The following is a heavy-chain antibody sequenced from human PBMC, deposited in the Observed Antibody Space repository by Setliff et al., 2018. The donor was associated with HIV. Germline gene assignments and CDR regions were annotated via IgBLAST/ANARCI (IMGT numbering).Heavy chain of an antibody. CDR3: ARDFGGYCSSMSCPGLFDP. J-gene: IGHJ5*02. V-gene: IGHV1-69*05. Sequence: RASVKVSCKASGGTFSNYGMSWVRQAPGQGLEWMGGIIPISGTANYAQKFQGRVTITTDESTSTAYMEPSGLRSEDTAVYYCARDFGGYCSSMSCPGLFDPWGQGTLVTVSS. CDR1: GGTFSNYG. CDR2: IIPISGTA. D-gene: IGHD2-2*01.